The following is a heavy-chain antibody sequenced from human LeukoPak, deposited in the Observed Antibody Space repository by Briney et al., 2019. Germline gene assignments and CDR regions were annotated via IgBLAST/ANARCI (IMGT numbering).Heavy chain of an antibody. V-gene: IGHV3-30*04. J-gene: IGHJ4*02. D-gene: IGHD3-9*01. CDR3: ARGITYYDIYF. CDR1: GFTFSSYA. CDR2: ISYDGSNK. Sequence: AGGSLRLSCAASGFTFSSYAMHWVRQAPGKGLEWVAVISYDGSNKYYADSVKGRFTISRDNSKNTLYLQMNNLRAEDTAVYYCARGITYYDIYFWGQGTLVTVSS.